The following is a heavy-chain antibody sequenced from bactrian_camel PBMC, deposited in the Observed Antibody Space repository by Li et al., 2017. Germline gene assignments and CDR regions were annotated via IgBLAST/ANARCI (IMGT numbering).Heavy chain of an antibody. Sequence: HVQLVESGGGLVQPGGSLRLSCAASGFTFSSYYMSWVRQAPGKGLEWVSSAGGGRTHYADSVKGRFTISKDNAKNTLYLQMNSLKPEDTAVYCCAGASRGGSWSAHRWGQGTQVTVS. D-gene: IGHD6*01. CDR3: AGASRGGSWSAHR. J-gene: IGHJ4*01. CDR1: GFTFSSYY. CDR2: AGGGRT. V-gene: IGHV3-2*01.